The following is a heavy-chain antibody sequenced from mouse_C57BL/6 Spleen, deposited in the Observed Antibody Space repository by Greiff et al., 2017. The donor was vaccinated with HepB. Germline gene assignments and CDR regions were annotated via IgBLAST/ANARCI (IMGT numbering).Heavy chain of an antibody. J-gene: IGHJ1*03. CDR2: ISYDGSN. CDR1: GYSITSGYY. V-gene: IGHV3-6*01. CDR3: ARDEETTVVATNWYFDV. Sequence: EVKLVESGPGLVKPSQSLSLTCSVTGYSITSGYYWNWIRQFPGNKLEWMGYISYDGSNNYNPSLKNRISITRDTSKNQFFLKLNSVTTEDTATYYGARDEETTVVATNWYFDVWGTGTTVTVSS. D-gene: IGHD1-1*01.